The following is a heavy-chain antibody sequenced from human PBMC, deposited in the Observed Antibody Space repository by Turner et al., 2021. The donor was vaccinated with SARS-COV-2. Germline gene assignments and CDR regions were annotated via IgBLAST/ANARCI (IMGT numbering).Heavy chain of an antibody. CDR2: IKPSGGST. D-gene: IGHD2-21*02. Sequence: VQLVQSGAEVKKPGASVKVSCQASGYTFSSYYIHWVRQAPGQGLEWMGIIKPSGGSTAYAQKFQGRVTMTEDTSADTAYMELSSLRSEDTAVYYCATGYAYCGGDCSIDYWGQGTLVTVSS. J-gene: IGHJ4*02. V-gene: IGHV1-46*01. CDR1: GYTFSSYY. CDR3: ATGYAYCGGDCSIDY.